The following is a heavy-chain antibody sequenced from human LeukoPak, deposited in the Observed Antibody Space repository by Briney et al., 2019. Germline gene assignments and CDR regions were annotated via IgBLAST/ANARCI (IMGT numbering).Heavy chain of an antibody. D-gene: IGHD3-22*01. V-gene: IGHV4-34*01. CDR3: ARAYIHDAGCPGLGGCDSSGYSPNYFDY. Sequence: PSETLSLTCAVYGGSFSGYYRSWIRQPPGKGLEWIGEINHSGSTNYNPSLKSRVTISVDTSKNQVFLKLSSVTAADTAVYYCARAYIHDAGCPGLGGCDSSGYSPNYFDYWGQGTLVTVSS. J-gene: IGHJ4*02. CDR2: INHSGST. CDR1: GGSFSGYY.